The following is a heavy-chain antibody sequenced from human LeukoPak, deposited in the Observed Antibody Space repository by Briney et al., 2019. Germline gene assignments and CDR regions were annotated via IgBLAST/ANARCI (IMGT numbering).Heavy chain of an antibody. D-gene: IGHD6-6*01. CDR1: GYTFNGYY. CDR3: ARDRGQLPQGYYFDY. J-gene: IGHJ4*02. V-gene: IGHV1-46*02. CDR2: INPSGGST. Sequence: ASVKVSCKASGYTFNGYYMHWVRQAPGQGLEWMGIINPSGGSTSYAQKFQGRVTMTRDMSTSTVYMELSSLRSEDTAVYYCARDRGQLPQGYYFDYWGQGTLVTVSS.